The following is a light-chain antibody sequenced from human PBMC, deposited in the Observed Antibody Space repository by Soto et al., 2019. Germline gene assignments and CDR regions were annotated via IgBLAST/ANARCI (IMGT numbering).Light chain of an antibody. CDR1: QGISNY. V-gene: IGKV1-27*01. CDR3: QKYNSAPFT. J-gene: IGKJ3*01. CDR2: AAS. Sequence: DIQMTQSPSSLSASVGDRVTITCRASQGISNYLAWYQQKPGKVPKLLIYAASTLQSGFPSRFSGSGSGTDVTLTISSLQPEDVATSYCQKYNSAPFTFSPGTNVDI.